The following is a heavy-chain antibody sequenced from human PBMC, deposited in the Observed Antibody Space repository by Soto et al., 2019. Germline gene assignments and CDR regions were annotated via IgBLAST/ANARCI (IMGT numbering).Heavy chain of an antibody. D-gene: IGHD1-26*01. CDR3: AKEGPQTWETSPFYFDN. J-gene: IGHJ4*02. Sequence: GGSLRLSCRTSGFTFGAYALSWFRQAPGKGLEWVGFIRGRSYGGTTEYAASVRGRFVISRDYSESIAYLQMNSLKTEDTAVYYCAKEGPQTWETSPFYFDNWGQGTLVTVS. V-gene: IGHV3-49*03. CDR2: IRGRSYGGTT. CDR1: GFTFGAYA.